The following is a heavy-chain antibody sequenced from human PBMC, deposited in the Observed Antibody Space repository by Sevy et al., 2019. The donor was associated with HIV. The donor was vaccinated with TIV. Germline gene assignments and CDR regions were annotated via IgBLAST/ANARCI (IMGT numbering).Heavy chain of an antibody. CDR3: AGENAWGRGYS. Sequence: SETLSLTCTVSGVSITSLYWNWIRQPPGKGLEWIANIYYNGHINYNPSLKSRVTLSLDTSKNQFSLRLSSVTAADTAMYYCAGENAWGRGYSWGQGTLVNVSS. V-gene: IGHV4-59*08. J-gene: IGHJ4*02. D-gene: IGHD1-26*01. CDR2: IYYNGHI. CDR1: GVSITSLY.